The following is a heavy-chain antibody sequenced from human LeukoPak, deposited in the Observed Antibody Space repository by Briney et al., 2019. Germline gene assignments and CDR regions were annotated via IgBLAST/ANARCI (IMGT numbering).Heavy chain of an antibody. Sequence: SETLSLTCTVSGASISSYYWSWIRQPPGKGLEWIASRHYRGTTNYNPSLESRVTISVDTSRKQFSLKLSSVTAADTAVYYCARDNWNYGSSMDVWGQGTTVTVSS. V-gene: IGHV4-59*01. CDR3: ARDNWNYGSSMDV. CDR2: RHYRGTT. J-gene: IGHJ6*02. D-gene: IGHD1-7*01. CDR1: GASISSYY.